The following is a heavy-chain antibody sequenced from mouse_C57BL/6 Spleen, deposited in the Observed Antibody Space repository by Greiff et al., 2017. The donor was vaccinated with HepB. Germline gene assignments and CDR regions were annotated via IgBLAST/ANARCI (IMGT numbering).Heavy chain of an antibody. D-gene: IGHD1-1*01. Sequence: VQLQQSGAELVRPGASVKLSCTASGFNIKDDYMHWVKQRPEQGLEWIGWIDPENGDTEYASKFQGKATITADTSSNTAYLQLSSLTSEDTAVYYCTTYPHYYGSRTRYFDVWGTGTTVTVSS. J-gene: IGHJ1*03. CDR2: IDPENGDT. V-gene: IGHV14-4*01. CDR1: GFNIKDDY. CDR3: TTYPHYYGSRTRYFDV.